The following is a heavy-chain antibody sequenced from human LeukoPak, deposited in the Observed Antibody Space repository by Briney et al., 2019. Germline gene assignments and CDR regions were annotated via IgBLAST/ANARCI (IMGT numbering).Heavy chain of an antibody. CDR3: AGGFRRFDRSYGMDV. D-gene: IGHD3-22*01. CDR1: GGSFSGYY. V-gene: IGHV4-34*01. Sequence: SETLSLTCAVYGGSFSGYYWSWIRQPPGKGLEWIGEINHSGSTNYNPSLKSRVTISVDTSKNQFSLKLSSVTAADTAVYYCAGGFRRFDRSYGMDVWGKGTTVTVSS. CDR2: INHSGST. J-gene: IGHJ6*04.